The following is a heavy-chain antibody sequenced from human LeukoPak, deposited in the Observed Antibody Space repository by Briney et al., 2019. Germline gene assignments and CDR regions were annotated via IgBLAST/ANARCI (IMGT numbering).Heavy chain of an antibody. Sequence: SETLSLTCTVSGGSISSYYWSWIRQPPGKGLEWIGYIYYSGSTNYNPSLKSRVTISVDTSKNQFSLKLSSVTAADTAVYYCARKVADHSSSWYYFDYWGQGTLVTVSS. CDR3: ARKVADHSSSWYYFDY. V-gene: IGHV4-59*12. CDR1: GGSISSYY. D-gene: IGHD6-13*01. CDR2: IYYSGST. J-gene: IGHJ4*02.